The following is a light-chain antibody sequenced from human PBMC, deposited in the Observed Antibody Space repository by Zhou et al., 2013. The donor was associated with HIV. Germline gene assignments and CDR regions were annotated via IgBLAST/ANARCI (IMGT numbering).Light chain of an antibody. CDR3: GSYAGSSRWI. J-gene: IGLJ2*01. Sequence: QSALTQPPSASGSPGQSVTISCTGTSSDVGGYNYVSWYQQHPGKAPKLILYEVSKRPSGVPDRFSGSKSGNTASLTVSGLQAEDEAEYFCGSYAGSSRWIFGGGTKLTVL. CDR2: EVS. CDR1: SSDVGGYNY. V-gene: IGLV2-8*01.